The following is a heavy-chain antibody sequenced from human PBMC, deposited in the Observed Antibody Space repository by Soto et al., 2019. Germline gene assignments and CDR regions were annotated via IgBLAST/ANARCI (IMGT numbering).Heavy chain of an antibody. CDR3: ARIRSSSRYWGASSFYYYMDV. CDR2: IFSNDEK. Sequence: QVTLKESGPVLVKPTETLTLTCTVSGFSLTNARMGVTWSRQPPGKALEWLAHIFSNDEKSYSTSLKSRLTISKDTSKSQVVLTMTNMDPVDTATYNCARIRSSSRYWGASSFYYYMDVWGKGTTVTVSS. D-gene: IGHD6-13*01. J-gene: IGHJ6*03. V-gene: IGHV2-26*01. CDR1: GFSLTNARMG.